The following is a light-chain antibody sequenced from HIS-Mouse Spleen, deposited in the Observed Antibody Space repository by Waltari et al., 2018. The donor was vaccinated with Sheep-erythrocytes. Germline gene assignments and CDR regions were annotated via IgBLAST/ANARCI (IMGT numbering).Light chain of an antibody. Sequence: QSVLTQPASVSGSPGQSITISCPGTSSDVGSYNLVSWYQQHPGKAPKLMIYEGSKRPSGVSNRFSGSKSGNTASLTISGLQAEDEADYYCCSYAGSSTPWVFGGGTKLTVL. CDR2: EGS. CDR3: CSYAGSSTPWV. V-gene: IGLV2-23*01. CDR1: SSDVGSYNL. J-gene: IGLJ3*02.